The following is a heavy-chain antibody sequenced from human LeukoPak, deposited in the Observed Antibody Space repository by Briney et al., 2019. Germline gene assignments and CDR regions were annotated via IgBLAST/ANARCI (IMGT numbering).Heavy chain of an antibody. J-gene: IGHJ4*02. Sequence: PGGSLRLSCVASGFTFSSYAMSWVRQAPGKGLEWVSVISGSGATTYYADSVKGRFTVSRDNSKNTLYLQMNSLRAEDTAVYYCAKKAGTYYPYDYWGQGTLVTVSS. CDR3: AKKAGTYYPYDY. V-gene: IGHV3-23*01. CDR2: ISGSGATT. D-gene: IGHD3-10*01. CDR1: GFTFSSYA.